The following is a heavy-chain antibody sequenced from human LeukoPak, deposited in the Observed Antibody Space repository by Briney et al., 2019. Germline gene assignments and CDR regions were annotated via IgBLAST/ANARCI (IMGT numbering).Heavy chain of an antibody. V-gene: IGHV4-61*02. CDR2: ICTSGST. J-gene: IGHJ5*02. Sequence: SETLSLTCTVSVGSISSGSYYWSWIRQPAGKGLEWIERICTSGSTNYNPSLKSRLTISVDTSKNQFSLNLSSVTAADTAVYYWARDSDRFDPWGQGTLVTVSS. CDR3: ARDSDRFDP. CDR1: VGSISSGSYY.